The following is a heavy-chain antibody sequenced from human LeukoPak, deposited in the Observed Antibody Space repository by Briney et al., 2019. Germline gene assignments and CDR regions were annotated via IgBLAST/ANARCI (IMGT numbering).Heavy chain of an antibody. CDR3: ARLPIAVAGYYYYGMDV. CDR2: IYPGDSDT. Sequence: GESLKISCKGSGYSFTSYWIGWVRQMPRKGLEWMGIIYPGDSDTRYSPSFQGQVTISADKSISTAYLQWSSLKASDTAMYYCARLPIAVAGYYYYGMDVWGQGTTVTVSS. J-gene: IGHJ6*02. D-gene: IGHD6-19*01. V-gene: IGHV5-51*01. CDR1: GYSFTSYW.